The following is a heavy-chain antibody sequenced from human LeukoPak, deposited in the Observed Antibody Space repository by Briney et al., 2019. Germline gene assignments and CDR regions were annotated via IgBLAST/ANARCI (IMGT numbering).Heavy chain of an antibody. J-gene: IGHJ5*02. Sequence: PSETLSLTCTVSGGSISSSSYYWGWIRQSPGKGLEWLGSMYNTGITYYNPSLKSRVTISVDTSKNQFSLKLSSVTAADTAVYYCARDLDSTGFFDPWGQGTLVTVSS. V-gene: IGHV4-39*07. CDR3: ARDLDSTGFFDP. D-gene: IGHD3/OR15-3a*01. CDR2: MYNTGIT. CDR1: GGSISSSSYY.